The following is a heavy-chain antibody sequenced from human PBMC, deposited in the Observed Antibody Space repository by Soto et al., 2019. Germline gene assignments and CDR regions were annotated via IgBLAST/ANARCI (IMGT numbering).Heavy chain of an antibody. D-gene: IGHD3-3*01. CDR3: TAQITPPYYDFWSGYSDY. Sequence: GGSLRLSXAASGFTFSNAWMSWVRQAPGKGLEWVGRIKSKTDGGTTDYAAPVKGRFTISRDDSKNTLYLQMNSLKTEDTAVYYCTAQITPPYYDFWSGYSDYWGQGTLVTVSS. J-gene: IGHJ4*02. CDR2: IKSKTDGGTT. CDR1: GFTFSNAW. V-gene: IGHV3-15*01.